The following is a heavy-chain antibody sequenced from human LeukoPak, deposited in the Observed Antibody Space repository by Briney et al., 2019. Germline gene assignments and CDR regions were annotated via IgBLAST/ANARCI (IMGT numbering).Heavy chain of an antibody. CDR3: AKVKGRGYSYGPIDY. J-gene: IGHJ4*02. CDR2: ISWNINNI. CDR1: GFTFDDYG. V-gene: IGHV3-9*01. D-gene: IGHD5-18*01. Sequence: GGSLRLSCAASGFTFDDYGMHWVRQAPGKGLEWVSGISWNINNIGYADSVKGRFTICRDNAKNSLYLQMNSLRAEDTALYYCAKVKGRGYSYGPIDYWGQGTLVTVSS.